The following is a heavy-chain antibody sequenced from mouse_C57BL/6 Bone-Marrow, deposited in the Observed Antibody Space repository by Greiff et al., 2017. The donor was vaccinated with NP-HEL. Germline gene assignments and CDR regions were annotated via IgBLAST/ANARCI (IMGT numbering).Heavy chain of an antibody. V-gene: IGHV5-12*01. CDR2: ISNGGGST. D-gene: IGHD1-1*01. CDR1: GFTFSYYY. J-gene: IGHJ2*01. Sequence: EVMLVESGGGLVQPGGSLKLSCAASGFTFSYYYMYWVRQTPEKRLEWVAYISNGGGSTYYPDTVKGRFTISRDNAKNTLYLQMSRLKSEDTAMYYCARSLYYYGSVDYWGQGTTLTVSS. CDR3: ARSLYYYGSVDY.